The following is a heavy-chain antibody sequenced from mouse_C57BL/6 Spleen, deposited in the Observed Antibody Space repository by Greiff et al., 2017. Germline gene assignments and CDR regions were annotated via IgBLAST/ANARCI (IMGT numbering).Heavy chain of an antibody. V-gene: IGHV6-3*01. J-gene: IGHJ3*01. CDR2: IRLKSDNYAT. CDR3: TIIYYETAY. Sequence: EVHLVESGGGLVQPGGSMKLSCVASGFTFSNYWMNWVRQSPEKGLEWVAQIRLKSDNYATHYAESVKGRFTISRDDSKSSVYLQMNNLRAEDTEIYYCTIIYYETAYWGQGTLVTVSA. D-gene: IGHD2-4*01. CDR1: GFTFSNYW.